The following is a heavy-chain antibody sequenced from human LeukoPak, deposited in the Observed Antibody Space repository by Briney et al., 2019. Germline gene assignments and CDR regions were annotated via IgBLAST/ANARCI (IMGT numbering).Heavy chain of an antibody. CDR3: ARGLNSSSWPLGTNYYMDV. Sequence: ASVKVSCKASGGTFSSYAISWVRQAPGQGLEWMGGIIPIFGTANYAQKFQGRVTITADESTSTAYMELSSLRSEDTAVYYCARGLNSSSWPLGTNYYMDVWGKGTTVTVSS. CDR2: IIPIFGTA. CDR1: GGTFSSYA. D-gene: IGHD6-13*01. V-gene: IGHV1-69*13. J-gene: IGHJ6*03.